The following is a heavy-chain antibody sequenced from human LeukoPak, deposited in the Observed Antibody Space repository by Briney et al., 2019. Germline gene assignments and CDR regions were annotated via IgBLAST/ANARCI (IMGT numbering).Heavy chain of an antibody. J-gene: IGHJ4*02. CDR3: AKELRYSSGWYDYFDY. CDR2: IWYDGSNK. CDR1: GFTFSSYG. D-gene: IGHD6-19*01. V-gene: IGHV3-30*02. Sequence: GGSLRLSCAASGFTFSSYGMHWVRQAPGKGLEWVAVIWYDGSNKYYADSVKGRFTISRDNSKNTLYLQMNSLRAEDTAVYYCAKELRYSSGWYDYFDYWGQGTLVTVSS.